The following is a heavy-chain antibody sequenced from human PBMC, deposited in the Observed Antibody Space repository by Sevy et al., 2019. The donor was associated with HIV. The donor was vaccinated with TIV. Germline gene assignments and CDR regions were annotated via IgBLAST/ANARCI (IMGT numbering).Heavy chain of an antibody. J-gene: IGHJ5*02. V-gene: IGHV4-39*01. Sequence: SETLSLTCTVSGGSISSSNYYWGWIRQSPGKGLEWIGSIFYTGTTHYNPSLKSRVTISVDTSNTQFSLKLSSVTAAETAVYYCARDHLLSLAYSWFDPWGQGTLVTVSS. CDR1: GGSISSSNYY. CDR3: ARDHLLSLAYSWFDP. CDR2: IFYTGTT. D-gene: IGHD2-2*01.